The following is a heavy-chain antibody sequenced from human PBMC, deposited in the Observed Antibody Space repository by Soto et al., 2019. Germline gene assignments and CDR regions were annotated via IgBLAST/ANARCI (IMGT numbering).Heavy chain of an antibody. V-gene: IGHV1-69*13. D-gene: IGHD6-13*01. CDR1: GGTFSSYA. CDR3: AGPRGIAAAGPETRHYYYYYGMDV. Sequence: SVKVSCKASGGTFSSYAIIWVRQAPGQGLEWMGGIIPIFGTANYAQKFQGRVTITADESTSTAYMELSSLRSEDTAVYYCAGPRGIAAAGPETRHYYYYYGMDVWGQGTTVTV. CDR2: IIPIFGTA. J-gene: IGHJ6*02.